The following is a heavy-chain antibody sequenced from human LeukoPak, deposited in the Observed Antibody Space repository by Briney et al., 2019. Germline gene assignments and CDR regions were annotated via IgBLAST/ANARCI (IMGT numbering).Heavy chain of an antibody. CDR3: ARVPTYYDILTGGDNGMDV. J-gene: IGHJ6*02. V-gene: IGHV4-59*01. CDR2: IYYSGST. Sequence: PSETLSLTCTVSGDSISSYYWSWIRQPPEKGLEWIGYIYYSGSTNYNPSLKSRVAISVDTSKNQFSLKLNSVTAADTAVYYCARVPTYYDILTGGDNGMDVWGQGTTVTVSS. CDR1: GDSISSYY. D-gene: IGHD3-9*01.